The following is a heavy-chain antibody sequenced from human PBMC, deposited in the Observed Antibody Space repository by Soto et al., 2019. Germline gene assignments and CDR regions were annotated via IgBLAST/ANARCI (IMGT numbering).Heavy chain of an antibody. V-gene: IGHV1-2*04. CDR2: INPNSGGT. CDR3: ARDLYSGGCHAYDAFDF. Sequence: ASVKVSCKASGYTFTGYYMHWVRQAPGQGLEWMGWINPNSGGTNYAQKFQGWVTMTRDTSISTAYMELSRLRSDDTAVYYCARDLYSGGCHAYDAFDFWGQGTMVTVSS. CDR1: GYTFTGYY. J-gene: IGHJ3*01. D-gene: IGHD6-19*01.